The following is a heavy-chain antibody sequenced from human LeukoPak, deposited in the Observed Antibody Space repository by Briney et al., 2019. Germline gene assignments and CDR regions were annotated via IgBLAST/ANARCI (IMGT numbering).Heavy chain of an antibody. CDR3: AKDKAAAPTPYYFDN. CDR2: ISDSGTTT. J-gene: IGHJ4*02. Sequence: GGSLRLSCAASGLTFKSYALSWVRQAPGKGLEWVSGISDSGTTTHYADSVNGRFTISRDNSKNTLYLQMNSLRAEDTAVYYCAKDKAAAPTPYYFDNRGQGSLVTVSS. D-gene: IGHD6-13*01. CDR1: GLTFKSYA. V-gene: IGHV3-23*01.